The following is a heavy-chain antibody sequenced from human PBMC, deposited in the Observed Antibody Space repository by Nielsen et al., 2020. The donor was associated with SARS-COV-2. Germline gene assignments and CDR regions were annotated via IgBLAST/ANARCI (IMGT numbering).Heavy chain of an antibody. J-gene: IGHJ6*02. CDR3: ARGAYGDYVRSYYYYGMDV. D-gene: IGHD4-17*01. CDR1: GFTFSSYG. CDR2: IWYDGSNK. V-gene: IGHV3-33*01. Sequence: GGSLRLSCAASGFTFSSYGMHWVRQAPGKGLEWVAVIWYDGSNKYYADSVKGRFTISRDNSKNTLYLQMNSLRAEDTAVYYCARGAYGDYVRSYYYYGMDVWGQGTTVTVSS.